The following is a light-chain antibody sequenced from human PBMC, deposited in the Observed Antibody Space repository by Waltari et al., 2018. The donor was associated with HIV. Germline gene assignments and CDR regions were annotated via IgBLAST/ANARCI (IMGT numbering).Light chain of an antibody. Sequence: QSVLTQPPSVSAAPGQKVTISCSRISSTIGNNYVSWYQQLPGTAPKLLMYDNNKRPSGIPDRFSGSQSGTSATLGITGLQTGDEADYYCGTWDSSLSAYVFGTWTKVTVL. CDR2: DNN. V-gene: IGLV1-51*01. CDR1: SSTIGNNY. J-gene: IGLJ1*01. CDR3: GTWDSSLSAYV.